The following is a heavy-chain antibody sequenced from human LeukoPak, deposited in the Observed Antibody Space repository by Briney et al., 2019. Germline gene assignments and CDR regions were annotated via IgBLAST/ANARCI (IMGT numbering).Heavy chain of an antibody. D-gene: IGHD6-13*01. CDR1: GDSMSSHY. CDR2: IHISGRS. Sequence: SETLSLTCSVSGDSMSSHYLSWIRHPAGKGLEWIGRIHISGRSNINPSLKSRVTISVDTSKNQFSLKLSSVTAADTAVYYCARALQPGVYAFDIWGQGTMVTVSS. CDR3: ARALQPGVYAFDI. V-gene: IGHV4-4*07. J-gene: IGHJ3*02.